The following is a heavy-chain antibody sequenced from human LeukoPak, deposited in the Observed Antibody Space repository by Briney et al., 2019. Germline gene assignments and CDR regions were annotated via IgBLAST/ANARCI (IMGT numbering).Heavy chain of an antibody. CDR2: INSDGSST. CDR3: ARAYRITMVRGVSHNWFDP. Sequence: GGSLRLSCAAPGFTFSSYWMHWVRQAPGKGLVWVSRINSDGSSTSYADSVKGRFTISRDNAKNTLYLQMNSLRAEDTAVYYCARAYRITMVRGVSHNWFDPWGQGTLVTVSS. V-gene: IGHV3-74*01. CDR1: GFTFSSYW. J-gene: IGHJ5*02. D-gene: IGHD3-10*01.